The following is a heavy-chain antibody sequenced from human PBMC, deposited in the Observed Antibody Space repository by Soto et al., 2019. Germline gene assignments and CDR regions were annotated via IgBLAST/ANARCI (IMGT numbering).Heavy chain of an antibody. CDR3: ARIHKIGYSSSSRFVGLDY. J-gene: IGHJ4*02. V-gene: IGHV3-33*01. CDR2: IWYDGSNK. D-gene: IGHD6-6*01. CDR1: GFTFSSYG. Sequence: GGSLRLSCAASGFTFSSYGMHWVRQAPGKGLEWVAVIWYDGSNKYYADSVKGRFTISRDNSKNTLYLQMNSLRAEDTAVYYCARIHKIGYSSSSRFVGLDYWGQGTLVTVSS.